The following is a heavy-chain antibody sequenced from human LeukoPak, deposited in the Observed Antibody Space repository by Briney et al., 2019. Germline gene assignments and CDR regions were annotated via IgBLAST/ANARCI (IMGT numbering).Heavy chain of an antibody. CDR3: AASVRIAAAGTWAFDI. Sequence: ASVKVSCKASGYTFTSYGISWVRQAPGQGLEWMGWISAYNGNTNYAQKLQGRVTMTTDTSTSTAYMELRSLRSDDTAVYYCAASVRIAAAGTWAFDIWGQGTMLTVSS. D-gene: IGHD6-13*01. CDR2: ISAYNGNT. CDR1: GYTFTSYG. V-gene: IGHV1-18*04. J-gene: IGHJ3*02.